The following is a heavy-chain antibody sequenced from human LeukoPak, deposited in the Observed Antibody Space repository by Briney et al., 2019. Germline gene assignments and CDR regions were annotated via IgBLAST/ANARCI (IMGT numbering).Heavy chain of an antibody. Sequence: SETLSLTCTVSGGLLSSFYWSWSRQPPGKGLEWICYIYYGGSTDYNPSLKGRLSISVDTSKNQFSLKLTSVTAADTAVYYCARSRVAGSSDYWGQGTLVTVST. J-gene: IGHJ4*02. V-gene: IGHV4-59*01. D-gene: IGHD3-10*01. CDR3: ARSRVAGSSDY. CDR2: IYYGGST. CDR1: GGLLSSFY.